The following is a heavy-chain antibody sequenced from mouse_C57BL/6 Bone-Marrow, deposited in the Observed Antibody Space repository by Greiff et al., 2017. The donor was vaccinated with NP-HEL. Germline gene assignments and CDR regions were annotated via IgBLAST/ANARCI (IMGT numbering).Heavy chain of an antibody. D-gene: IGHD4-1*01. Sequence: EVKVVESGGGLVQPGGSLKLSCAASGFTFSDYGMAWVRQAPRKGPEWVALIINLSSRISYADPVPGRFTISRENAKNTLYLEMSSLRSEDTAMYYCARHWGGGYFDYWGQGTTLTVSS. CDR1: GFTFSDYG. J-gene: IGHJ2*01. CDR3: ARHWGGGYFDY. V-gene: IGHV5-15*01. CDR2: IINLSSRI.